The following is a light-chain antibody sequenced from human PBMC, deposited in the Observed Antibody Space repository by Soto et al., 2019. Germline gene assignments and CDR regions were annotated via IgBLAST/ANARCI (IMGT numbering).Light chain of an antibody. V-gene: IGKV3-20*01. J-gene: IGKJ3*01. CDR2: GAS. CDR3: QQYGSSPT. CDR1: QSVSSSY. Sequence: EIVLTQSPGTLSLSPGERATLSCRASQSVSSSYLAWYQQKPGQAPRLLIYGASSRAAGISDRFSRSGSGTDFTLTISRLEPEHFAVYYCQQYGSSPTFGPGTKVHIK.